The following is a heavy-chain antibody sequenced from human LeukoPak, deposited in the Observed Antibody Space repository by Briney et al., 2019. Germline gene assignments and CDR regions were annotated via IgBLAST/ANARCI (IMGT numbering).Heavy chain of an antibody. V-gene: IGHV5-51*01. CDR3: ARLDCSGGSCYPFDY. J-gene: IGHJ4*02. CDR1: GYSFTSYW. CDR2: IYPGDSDT. Sequence: GESLKISCKGSGYSFTSYWIGWVRQMPGKGLEWIGIIYPGDSDTRYSPSFQGQVTISADKSISTAYLQWSSLKASDTAMYYCARLDCSGGSCYPFDYWGQGTLVTVSS. D-gene: IGHD2-15*01.